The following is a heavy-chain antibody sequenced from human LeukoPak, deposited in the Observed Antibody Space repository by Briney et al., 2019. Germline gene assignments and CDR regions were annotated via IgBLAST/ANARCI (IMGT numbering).Heavy chain of an antibody. CDR1: GFTFSSYW. Sequence: PGGSLRLSCAASGFTFSSYWLHWVRQTPGKGLAWASRINSDGSRTNYADSVKGRFTSPRDNAKNTLYLQMNSLRVEDTAVYFCARGGPVKSIYDPHWYDPWGQGTLVTVSS. CDR3: ARGGPVKSIYDPHWYDP. CDR2: INSDGSRT. V-gene: IGHV3-74*01. J-gene: IGHJ5*02. D-gene: IGHD5/OR15-5a*01.